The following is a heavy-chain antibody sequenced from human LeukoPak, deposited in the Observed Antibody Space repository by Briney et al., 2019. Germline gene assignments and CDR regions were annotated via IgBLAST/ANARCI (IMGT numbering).Heavy chain of an antibody. CDR2: INPNSGGT. Sequence: ASVKVSCKASGYTFTGYYMHWARQAPGQGLEWMGWINPNSGGTNYAQKFQGRVTMTRDTSISTAYMELSRLRSDDTAVYYCARDGIAAVNWFDPWGQGTLVTVSS. CDR3: ARDGIAAVNWFDP. V-gene: IGHV1-2*02. D-gene: IGHD6-13*01. CDR1: GYTFTGYY. J-gene: IGHJ5*02.